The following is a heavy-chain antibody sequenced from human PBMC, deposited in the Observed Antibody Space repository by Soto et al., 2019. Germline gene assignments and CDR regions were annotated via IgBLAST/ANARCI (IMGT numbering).Heavy chain of an antibody. CDR3: ARERTSDLWRKGLDV. V-gene: IGHV1-8*01. J-gene: IGHJ6*02. Sequence: ASLQAFCRASGYTFTSYDINWVRQAPGQGLEWLGWMDPNSGSTGDAQNFQGRVTMTRNISINTAHMELSSLRSEDTAVYYCARERTSDLWRKGLDVWGQGTTVTV. D-gene: IGHD3-3*01. CDR2: MDPNSGST. CDR1: GYTFTSYD.